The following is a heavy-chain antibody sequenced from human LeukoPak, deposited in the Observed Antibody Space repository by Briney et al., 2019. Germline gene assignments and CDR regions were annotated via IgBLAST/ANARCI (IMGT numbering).Heavy chain of an antibody. J-gene: IGHJ3*02. CDR3: ARDRGTGTDAIDI. V-gene: IGHV1-2*02. D-gene: IGHD7-27*01. CDR2: INPNSGGT. CDR1: GYTFTGYY. Sequence: ASVKVSCKASGYTFTGYYMHWVRQAPAQGLEWMGWINPNSGGTNYAQKFQGRVTMTRDTSISTAYMELSRLRSDDTAVYYCARDRGTGTDAIDIWGQGTMVTVSS.